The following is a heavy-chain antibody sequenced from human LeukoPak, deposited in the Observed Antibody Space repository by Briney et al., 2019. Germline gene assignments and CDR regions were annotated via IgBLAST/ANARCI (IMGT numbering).Heavy chain of an antibody. Sequence: KSGGSLRLSCAASGFTFDDYAMHWVRQAPGKGLEWVSGISWNSGSIGYADSVKGRFTISRDNAKNSLYLQMNSLRAEDTALYYCAKESLSPDTAMVGDAFDIWGQGTMVTVSS. V-gene: IGHV3-9*01. CDR3: AKESLSPDTAMVGDAFDI. D-gene: IGHD5-18*01. CDR1: GFTFDDYA. CDR2: ISWNSGSI. J-gene: IGHJ3*02.